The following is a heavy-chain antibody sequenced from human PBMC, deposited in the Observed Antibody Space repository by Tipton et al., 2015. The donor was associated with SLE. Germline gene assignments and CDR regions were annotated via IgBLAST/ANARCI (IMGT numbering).Heavy chain of an antibody. D-gene: IGHD3-3*01. CDR3: ARTGEWYYFDY. J-gene: IGHJ4*02. V-gene: IGHV1-2*02. Sequence: QLVQSGAEVKKPGASVKVSCKASGYTFTGYYMHWVRQAPGQGLEWMGWINPNNGGTNYAQKFQGRVTMTRDTSISTAYMELSRLRSDDTAVYYCARTGEWYYFDYWGQGTLVTVSS. CDR2: INPNNGGT. CDR1: GYTFTGYY.